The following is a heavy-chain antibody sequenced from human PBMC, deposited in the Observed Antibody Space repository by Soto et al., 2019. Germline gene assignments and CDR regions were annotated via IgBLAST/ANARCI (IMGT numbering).Heavy chain of an antibody. D-gene: IGHD6-13*01. Sequence: QVQLVESGGGLVQPGRSLRLSCAASGFTFSSYGMHWVRQAPGKGLEWVAVIWYGGSTKYYAYSVKGRFTISRDNSKNTLYLQMNSLRAEDTAVYYCARDGRDSSSWANYYYYGMDVWGQGTTVTVSS. J-gene: IGHJ6*02. CDR2: IWYGGSTK. CDR1: GFTFSSYG. CDR3: ARDGRDSSSWANYYYYGMDV. V-gene: IGHV3-33*01.